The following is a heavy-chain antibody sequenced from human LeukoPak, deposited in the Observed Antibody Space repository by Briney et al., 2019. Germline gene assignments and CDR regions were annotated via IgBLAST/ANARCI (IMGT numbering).Heavy chain of an antibody. V-gene: IGHV3-11*05. CDR1: GFTFSDYY. D-gene: IGHD5-18*01. J-gene: IGHJ4*02. CDR3: ARVAAADTAMMNFDH. Sequence: PGGSLSLSCAASGFTFSDYYMSWTRQAPGKGLEWVLSISSSNIYLYYAYSVKGRFTISRANTKKSLYLQMNSLRAEDTAVYYCARVAAADTAMMNFDHWGQGTLVTVSS. CDR2: ISSSNIYL.